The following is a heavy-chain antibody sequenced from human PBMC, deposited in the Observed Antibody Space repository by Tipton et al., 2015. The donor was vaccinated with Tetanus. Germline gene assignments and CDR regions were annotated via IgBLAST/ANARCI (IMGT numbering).Heavy chain of an antibody. D-gene: IGHD3-10*01. CDR3: ARPEASGRARGFDI. Sequence: GLVKPSETLSLICTVSGGSISSTSYYWAWIRQPPGKGLEWIGTMYNSGATYYNPSLKGRVTISGDTSKNLFSLTSVTASDTAVYYCARPEASGRARGFDIWGQGTKVTVSP. V-gene: IGHV4-39*02. J-gene: IGHJ3*02. CDR1: GGSISSTSYY. CDR2: MYNSGAT.